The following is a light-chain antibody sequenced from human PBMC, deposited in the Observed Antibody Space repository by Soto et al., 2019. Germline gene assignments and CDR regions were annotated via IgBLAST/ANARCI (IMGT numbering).Light chain of an antibody. Sequence: QSVLTQPASVSGSPGQSITISCTGTSSDVGGYKYVSWHQQHPGNAPKLMIYEVSNRPSGVSYRFSGSKSGNTASLTISGLQAEDEADYYCSSYTSTRTLVFGTGT. CDR1: SSDVGGYKY. CDR3: SSYTSTRTLV. V-gene: IGLV2-14*01. CDR2: EVS. J-gene: IGLJ1*01.